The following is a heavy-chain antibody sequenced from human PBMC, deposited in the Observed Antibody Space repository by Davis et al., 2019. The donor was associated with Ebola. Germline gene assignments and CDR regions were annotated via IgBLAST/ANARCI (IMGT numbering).Heavy chain of an antibody. CDR2: IDTAGDT. Sequence: PGGSLRLSCAASGFTFSSYGMHWVRHGTGKGLEWVSSIDTAGDTYYPDFVKGRFTISRENAKNSLFLQMTSLRAEDTAVYYCAREPVATPYYFYGMDVWGQGTTVTVSS. CDR3: AREPVATPYYFYGMDV. D-gene: IGHD5-12*01. J-gene: IGHJ6*02. V-gene: IGHV3-13*01. CDR1: GFTFSSYG.